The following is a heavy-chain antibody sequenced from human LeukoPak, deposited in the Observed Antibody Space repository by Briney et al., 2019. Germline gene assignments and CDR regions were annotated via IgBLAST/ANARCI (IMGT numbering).Heavy chain of an antibody. Sequence: GGSLRLSCAASGFTFSSYAMSWVRQAPGKGLEWVSAISGSGGSTYYVDSVKGRFTISRDNSKNTLYLQMNSLRAEDMAVYYCAKGDFWSGYYYYYGMDVWGQGTTVTVSS. D-gene: IGHD3-3*01. CDR3: AKGDFWSGYYYYYGMDV. CDR1: GFTFSSYA. V-gene: IGHV3-23*01. CDR2: ISGSGGST. J-gene: IGHJ6*02.